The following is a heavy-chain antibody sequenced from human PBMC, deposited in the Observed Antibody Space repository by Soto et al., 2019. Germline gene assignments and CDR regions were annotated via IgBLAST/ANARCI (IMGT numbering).Heavy chain of an antibody. D-gene: IGHD1-26*01. CDR2: TYYRSRWQN. J-gene: IGHJ6*02. Sequence: TPSRGLEWLGRTYYRSRWQNNYAVSVRGRISVNPDTSKNQFSLQLKSVTSEDTAVYYCAREVQWENCVSFTLAVMDVWVQGTSVTVFS. CDR3: AREVQWENCVSFTLAVMDV. V-gene: IGHV6-1*01.